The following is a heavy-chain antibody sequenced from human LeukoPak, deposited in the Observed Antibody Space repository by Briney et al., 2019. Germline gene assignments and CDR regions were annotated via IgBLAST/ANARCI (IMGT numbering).Heavy chain of an antibody. D-gene: IGHD1-7*01. CDR1: GFTFNTYN. CDR2: ISSSSYI. J-gene: IGHJ4*02. V-gene: IGHV3-21*01. CDR3: ARAHNWKYGSFDF. Sequence: PGGSLRLSCAGSGFTFNTYNMNWVRQAPGKGLEWVSSISSSSYIYYADSVKGRFTISRDNAKNSLYLQMNSLRAEDTAVYYCARAHNWKYGSFDFWGQGTLVTVSS.